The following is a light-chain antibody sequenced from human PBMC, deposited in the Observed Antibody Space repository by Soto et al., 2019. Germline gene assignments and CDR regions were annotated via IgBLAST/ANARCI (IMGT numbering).Light chain of an antibody. V-gene: IGLV2-14*01. Sequence: QSALTQPASVSGSPGQSITISCTRTSSDVGGYNYVSWYQQHPGKAPKLMIYDVSNRPSGVSNRFSGSKSGNTASLTIYGLQAEDEADYSCSSYTSSSTVVFGGGTKLTVL. J-gene: IGLJ2*01. CDR1: SSDVGGYNY. CDR2: DVS. CDR3: SSYTSSSTVV.